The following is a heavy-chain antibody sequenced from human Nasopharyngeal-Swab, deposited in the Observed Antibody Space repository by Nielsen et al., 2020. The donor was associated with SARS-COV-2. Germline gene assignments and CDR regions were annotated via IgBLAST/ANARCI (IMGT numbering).Heavy chain of an antibody. CDR3: AKRHSTGYYVFDVFDI. Sequence: GESLKISCAASGFAFSSYAMSWVRQAPGKGLEWVSTISGSGGSTYFADSVKGRFTISRDNSKNTLYLQMNSLRAEDTAVYYCAKRHSTGYYVFDVFDIWGQGTMVTVSS. J-gene: IGHJ3*02. CDR1: GFAFSSYA. CDR2: ISGSGGST. V-gene: IGHV3-23*01. D-gene: IGHD6-19*01.